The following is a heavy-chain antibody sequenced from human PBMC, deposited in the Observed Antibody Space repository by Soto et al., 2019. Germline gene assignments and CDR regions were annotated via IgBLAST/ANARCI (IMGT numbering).Heavy chain of an antibody. CDR3: ARDLLRYYYYYGMDV. J-gene: IGHJ6*02. Sequence: SVKVSCKASGGTFSSYAISWVRQAPGQGLEWMGGIIPIFGTANYAQKFQGRVTITADESTSTAYMELSSLRSEDTAVYYCARDLLRYYYYYGMDVWGQGTTVTVSS. V-gene: IGHV1-69*13. D-gene: IGHD3-3*01. CDR2: IIPIFGTA. CDR1: GGTFSSYA.